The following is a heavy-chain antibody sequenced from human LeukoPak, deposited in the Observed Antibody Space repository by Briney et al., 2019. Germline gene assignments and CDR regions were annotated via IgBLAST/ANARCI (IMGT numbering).Heavy chain of an antibody. J-gene: IGHJ4*02. CDR3: ARDHFGSLDS. Sequence: PSETLSLTCTVSGFSVTTDSYCWGWIRQPPGKGLEWIGYDYCGGNTNYDPSLKRRVTISVDTTKNQFSLTLTSVTAADTAVYFCARDHFGSLDSWGQGILVTVSS. D-gene: IGHD3-10*01. CDR2: DYCGGNT. V-gene: IGHV4-61*01. CDR1: GFSVTTDSYC.